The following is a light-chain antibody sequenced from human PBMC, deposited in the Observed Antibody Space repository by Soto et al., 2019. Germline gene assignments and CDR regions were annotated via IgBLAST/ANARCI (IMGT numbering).Light chain of an antibody. V-gene: IGKV3-15*01. Sequence: EIVLTQSPGTLSLSPGERDTLSCRASQSVSSSYLAWYQQKPGQAPRLLIYGASTGATGIPARFSGSGSGTEFTLTISSLQSEDCAIYYCQQYHTWPITFGGGTRLEI. CDR1: QSVSSSY. J-gene: IGKJ5*01. CDR2: GAS. CDR3: QQYHTWPIT.